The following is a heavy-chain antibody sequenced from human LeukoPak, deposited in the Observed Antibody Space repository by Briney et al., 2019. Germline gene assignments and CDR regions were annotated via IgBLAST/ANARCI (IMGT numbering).Heavy chain of an antibody. J-gene: IGHJ4*02. V-gene: IGHV4-61*05. CDR1: GGSISSSSYY. D-gene: IGHD6-19*01. CDR3: ARARESIAVAGTYFDY. CDR2: IYTSGST. Sequence: PSETLSLTCTVSGGSISSSSYYWSWIRQPPGKGLEWIGYIYTSGSTNYNPSLKSRVTISVDTSKNQFSLKLSSVTAADTAVYYCARARESIAVAGTYFDYWGQGTLVTVSS.